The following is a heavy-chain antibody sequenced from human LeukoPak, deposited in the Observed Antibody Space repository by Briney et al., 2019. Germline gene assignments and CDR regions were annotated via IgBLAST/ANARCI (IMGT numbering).Heavy chain of an antibody. D-gene: IGHD5-18*01. CDR3: ANSEDTAMVTPPYYYYYMDV. J-gene: IGHJ6*03. CDR2: ISSSSSYI. CDR1: GFTFSSYN. V-gene: IGHV3-21*04. Sequence: GGSLRLSCAASGFTFSSYNMNWVRQAPGKGLEWVSSISSSSSYIYYADSVKGRFTISRDNAKNSLYLQMNSLRAEDTALYYCANSEDTAMVTPPYYYYYMDVWGKGTTVTISS.